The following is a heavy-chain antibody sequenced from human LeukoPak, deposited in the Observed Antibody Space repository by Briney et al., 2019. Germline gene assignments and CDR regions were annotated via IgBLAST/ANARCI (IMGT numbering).Heavy chain of an antibody. CDR1: GTTFEDYA. D-gene: IGHD2-2*01. Sequence: GGSLRLSCAASGTTFEDYAMHWVRQAPGKGLEWVSFISGDGGTTYYADSVKGRFTISRDNSKNTEYLQMNSLRAEDTAVYYCAKDIVVVPAPVGYFDLWGRGTLVTVSS. CDR3: AKDIVVVPAPVGYFDL. J-gene: IGHJ2*01. V-gene: IGHV3-43*02. CDR2: ISGDGGTT.